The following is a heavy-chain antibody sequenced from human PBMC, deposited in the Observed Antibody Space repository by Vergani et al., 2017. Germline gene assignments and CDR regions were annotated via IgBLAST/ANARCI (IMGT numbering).Heavy chain of an antibody. Sequence: QVQLVESGGGVVQPGRSLRLSCAASGFTFSSYAMHWVRQAPGKGLEWVAVISYDGSNKYYADSVKGRFTISRDNSKTTLYLQMNSLRAEDTAVYYCARDSHYYDSYDYWGQGTLVTVSS. V-gene: IGHV3-30-3*01. CDR1: GFTFSSYA. D-gene: IGHD3-22*01. J-gene: IGHJ4*02. CDR3: ARDSHYYDSYDY. CDR2: ISYDGSNK.